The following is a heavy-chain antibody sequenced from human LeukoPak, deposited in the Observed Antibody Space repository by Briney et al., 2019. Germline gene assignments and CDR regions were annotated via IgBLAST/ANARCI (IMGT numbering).Heavy chain of an antibody. D-gene: IGHD2-21*02. CDR3: AREGGDISGFYYMDV. Sequence: ASVKVSCKASGYTFSDYAIHWVRQAPGQRLEWMGWINAAGDITKYSQEFQGRATITRETFASTAYMEVTSLKSDDMAVYYCAREGGDISGFYYMDVWGKGTTVTVSS. V-gene: IGHV1-3*03. CDR1: GYTFSDYA. CDR2: INAAGDIT. J-gene: IGHJ6*03.